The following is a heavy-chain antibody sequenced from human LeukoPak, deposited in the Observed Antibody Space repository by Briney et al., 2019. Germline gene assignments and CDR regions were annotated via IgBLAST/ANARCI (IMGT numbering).Heavy chain of an antibody. CDR1: GGSISSSSYY. D-gene: IGHD3-10*01. V-gene: IGHV4-39*07. CDR3: ASSGYYYYYMDV. J-gene: IGHJ6*03. Sequence: SETLSLTCTVSGGSISSSSYYWGWIRQPPGKGLEWIGSIYYSASTYYNPSLKSRVTISVDTSKNQFSLKLSSVTAADTAVYYCASSGYYYYYMDVWGKGTTVTVSS. CDR2: IYYSAST.